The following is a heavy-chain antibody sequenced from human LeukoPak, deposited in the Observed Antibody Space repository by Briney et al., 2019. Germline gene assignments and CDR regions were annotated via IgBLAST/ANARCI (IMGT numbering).Heavy chain of an antibody. V-gene: IGHV3-11*04. D-gene: IGHD3-3*01. CDR1: GLTFSDEY. J-gene: IGHJ4*02. CDR3: ARETIDFWSGSPHFDY. CDR2: ISNTGSFI. Sequence: GGSLRLSCAASGLTFSDEYMSWIRQAPGKGLEWVSYISNTGSFISYADSVKGRFTISRDNAKNSLYLQMNSLRAEDTAVYYCARETIDFWSGSPHFDYWGQGTLVTVSS.